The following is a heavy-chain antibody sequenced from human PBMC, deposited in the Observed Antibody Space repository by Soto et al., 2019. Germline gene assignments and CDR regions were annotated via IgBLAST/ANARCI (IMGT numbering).Heavy chain of an antibody. V-gene: IGHV4-39*01. CDR2: FYYSGST. J-gene: IGHJ6*03. CDR3: ARQGGYCSGGSCYLMREDYYYYMDV. CDR1: GGSISSSSYY. Sequence: SETLSLTCTVSGGSISSSSYYWGWIRQPPGKGLEWIGSFYYSGSTYYNPSLKSRVTISVDTSKNQFSLKLSSVTAADTAVYYCARQGGYCSGGSCYLMREDYYYYMDVWGKGTTVTVS. D-gene: IGHD2-15*01.